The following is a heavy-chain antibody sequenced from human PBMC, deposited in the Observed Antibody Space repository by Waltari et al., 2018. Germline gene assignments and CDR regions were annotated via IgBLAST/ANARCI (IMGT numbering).Heavy chain of an antibody. CDR2: IYYSGST. D-gene: IGHD3-22*01. Sequence: QVQLQESGPGLVKPSETLSLTCTVSGGSISSYYWSWIRQPPGKGLEWIGYIYYSGSTNSNPSLKSRVTISVDTSKNQFSLKLSSVTAADTAVYYCARDLAGDYYDSSGYYRDWGQGTLVTVSS. CDR3: ARDLAGDYYDSSGYYRD. CDR1: GGSISSYY. V-gene: IGHV4-59*01. J-gene: IGHJ4*02.